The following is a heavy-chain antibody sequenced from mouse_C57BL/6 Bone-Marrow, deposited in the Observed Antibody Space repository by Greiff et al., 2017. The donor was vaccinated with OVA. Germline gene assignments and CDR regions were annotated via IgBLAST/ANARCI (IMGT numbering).Heavy chain of an antibody. Sequence: VQLQQSGPGLVKPSQSLSLTCSVTGYSITSGYYWNWIRQFPGNKLEWMGYISYDGSNNYNPSLKNRISITRDTSKNQFFLKLNSVTTEDTATYYCARDHYYGSSGYWGQGTTLTVSS. J-gene: IGHJ2*01. CDR1: GYSITSGYY. D-gene: IGHD1-1*01. V-gene: IGHV3-6*01. CDR2: ISYDGSN. CDR3: ARDHYYGSSGY.